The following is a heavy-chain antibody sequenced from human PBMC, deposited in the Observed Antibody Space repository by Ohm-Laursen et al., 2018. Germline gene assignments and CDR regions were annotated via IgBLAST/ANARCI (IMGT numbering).Heavy chain of an antibody. D-gene: IGHD3-22*01. CDR3: ARGSPYYYDSSGYYYI. Sequence: GASVKVSCKTSGYTFTSYYMHWVRQAPGQGLEWMGIINPSGGSTSYAQKFQGRVTMTRDTSTSTVYMELSSLRSEDTAVYYCARGSPYYYDSSGYYYIWGQGTLVTVSS. CDR2: INPSGGST. CDR1: GYTFTSYY. V-gene: IGHV1-46*01. J-gene: IGHJ4*02.